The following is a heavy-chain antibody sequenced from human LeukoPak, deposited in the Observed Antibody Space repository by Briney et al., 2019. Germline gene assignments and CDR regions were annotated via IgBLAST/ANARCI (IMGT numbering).Heavy chain of an antibody. CDR3: ARDLRVVITGSFDS. D-gene: IGHD3-22*01. J-gene: IGHJ4*02. CDR2: INWNGDST. V-gene: IGHV3-20*04. Sequence: GGSLRLSCAASGFSFDDYGLTWVRQAPGKGLEWVSGINWNGDSTDFADSVKGRFTISRDNAKNSLYLQMNSLRAEDTALYYCARDLRVVITGSFDSWGQGTLVTVSS. CDR1: GFSFDDYG.